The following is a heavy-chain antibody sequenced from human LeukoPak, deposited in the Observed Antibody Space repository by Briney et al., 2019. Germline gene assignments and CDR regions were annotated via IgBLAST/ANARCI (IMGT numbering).Heavy chain of an antibody. V-gene: IGHV4-59*11. J-gene: IGHJ5*02. D-gene: IGHD2-15*01. Sequence: SETLSLTCTVSGGSISSHYWSWLRQPPGKGLEWIGYIYYSGSTNYNPSLKSRVTISVDTSKNQFSLELSSVTAADTAVYYCARGITTPNWFDPWGQGTLVTVSS. CDR1: GGSISSHY. CDR2: IYYSGST. CDR3: ARGITTPNWFDP.